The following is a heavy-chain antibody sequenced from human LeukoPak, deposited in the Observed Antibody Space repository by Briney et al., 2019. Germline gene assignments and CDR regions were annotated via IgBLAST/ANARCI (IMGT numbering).Heavy chain of an antibody. D-gene: IGHD5-18*01. J-gene: IGHJ6*03. Sequence: ASVKVSCKASGYTFTGYYMHWVRQAPGQGLEWMGWINPNSGGTNYAQKFQGRVTMTRGTSISTAYMELSRLRSDDTAVYYCARAGARGYSYGDYYYYYMDVWGKGTTVTVSS. CDR2: INPNSGGT. CDR1: GYTFTGYY. V-gene: IGHV1-2*02. CDR3: ARAGARGYSYGDYYYYYMDV.